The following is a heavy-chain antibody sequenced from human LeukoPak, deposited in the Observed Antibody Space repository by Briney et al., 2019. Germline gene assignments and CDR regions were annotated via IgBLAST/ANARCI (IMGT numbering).Heavy chain of an antibody. CDR3: ARGGILTGSDY. CDR2: IYTSGST. Sequence: SETLSLTCTVSGGSISSYYRSWIRQPAGKGLEWIGRIYTSGSTYYNPSLKSRVTMSVDTSKNQFSLMLTSVTAADTAVYYCARGGILTGSDYWGQGTLVTVSS. CDR1: GGSISSYY. V-gene: IGHV4-4*07. D-gene: IGHD3-9*01. J-gene: IGHJ4*02.